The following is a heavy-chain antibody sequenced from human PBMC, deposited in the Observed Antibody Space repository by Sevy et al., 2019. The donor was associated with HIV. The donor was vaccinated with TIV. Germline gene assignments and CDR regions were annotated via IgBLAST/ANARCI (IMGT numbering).Heavy chain of an antibody. Sequence: GGSLRLSCAASGFTFSSYGMHWVRQAPGKGLEWVAVIWYDGSNKYYADSVKGRFTISRDNSKNTLYLQMNSLRAEDTAVYYYARDKDYYDSSGYYDDGGHAFDIWGQGTMVTVSS. CDR2: IWYDGSNK. D-gene: IGHD3-22*01. J-gene: IGHJ3*02. CDR1: GFTFSSYG. CDR3: ARDKDYYDSSGYYDDGGHAFDI. V-gene: IGHV3-33*01.